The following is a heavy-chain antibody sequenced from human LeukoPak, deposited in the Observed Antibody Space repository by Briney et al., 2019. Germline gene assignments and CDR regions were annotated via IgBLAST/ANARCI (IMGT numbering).Heavy chain of an antibody. D-gene: IGHD3-10*02. CDR1: GFTFSNAW. CDR3: AELGITMIGGV. CDR2: ISSSGSTI. V-gene: IGHV3-11*04. Sequence: SGGSLRLSCAASGFTFSNAWMSWVRQAPGKGLEWVSYISSSGSTIYYADSVKGRFTISRDNAKNSLYLQMNSLRAEDTAVYYCAELGITMIGGVWGKGTTVTISS. J-gene: IGHJ6*04.